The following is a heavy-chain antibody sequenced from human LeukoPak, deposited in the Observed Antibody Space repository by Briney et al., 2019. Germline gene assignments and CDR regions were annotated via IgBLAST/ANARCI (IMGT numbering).Heavy chain of an antibody. CDR1: GFTFDDYG. D-gene: IGHD3-10*01. CDR2: INWNGGNT. Sequence: GGSLRLSCAASGFTFDDYGMSWVRQAPGKGLEWVSGINWNGGNTGYADSVKGRFTISRDNARNSLYLQLNSLRAEDTAVYYCARGPPPGYYGSGSYPTFFDYWGQGTLVTVSS. V-gene: IGHV3-20*04. CDR3: ARGPPPGYYGSGSYPTFFDY. J-gene: IGHJ4*02.